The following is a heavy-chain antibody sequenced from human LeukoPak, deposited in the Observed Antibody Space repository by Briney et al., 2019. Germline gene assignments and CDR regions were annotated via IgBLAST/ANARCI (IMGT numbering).Heavy chain of an antibody. CDR3: AREKVGATAGRAFDI. Sequence: SETLSLTCAVYGGSFSGYYWSWIRQPPGKGLEWIGEINHSGSTNYNPSLKSRVTISVDTSKNQFSLKLSSVTAADTAVYYCAREKVGATAGRAFDIWGQGTMVTVSS. D-gene: IGHD1-26*01. J-gene: IGHJ3*02. CDR1: GGSFSGYY. CDR2: INHSGST. V-gene: IGHV4-34*01.